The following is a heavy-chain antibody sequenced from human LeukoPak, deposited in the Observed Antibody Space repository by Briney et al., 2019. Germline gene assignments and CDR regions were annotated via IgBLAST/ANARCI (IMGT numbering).Heavy chain of an antibody. CDR2: ISTSSSYI. V-gene: IGHV3-21*01. CDR1: GFTFSYYN. CDR3: ARDGELHSAFDI. D-gene: IGHD1-7*01. Sequence: GGSLRLSCAASGFTFSYYNMNWVRQAPGKGREWVSSISTSSSYIYYADSVKGRFTISRDNAKNSLYLQMNSLRAEDTAVYYCARDGELHSAFDIWGQGTMVTVSS. J-gene: IGHJ3*02.